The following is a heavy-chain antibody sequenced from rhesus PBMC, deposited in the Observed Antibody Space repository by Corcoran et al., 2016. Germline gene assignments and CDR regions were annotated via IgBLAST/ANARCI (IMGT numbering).Heavy chain of an antibody. Sequence: QVQLQESGQGLVKPSETLSLTCAVSGYSISSGYYWGWIRQPPGKGLEYIGYISGSSGITYYNPSLERRCTISQDTYKNQCSLKLSSVTAANTAVYYCAREYYEDDYGYYYPFDYWGQGVLVTVSS. CDR3: AREYYEDDYGYYYPFDY. J-gene: IGHJ4*01. D-gene: IGHD3-9*01. CDR2: ISGSSGIT. V-gene: IGHV4-99*02. CDR1: GYSISSGYY.